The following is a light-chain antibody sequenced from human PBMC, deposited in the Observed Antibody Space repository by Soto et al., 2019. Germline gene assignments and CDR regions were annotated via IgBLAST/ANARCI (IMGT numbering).Light chain of an antibody. V-gene: IGKV3-15*01. CDR1: QNVGNN. CDR2: TTS. J-gene: IGKJ1*01. CDR3: QQYNSWPRT. Sequence: EIGMTQSPATLSVSPGERITISCRASQNVGNNLAWYQQTPGQAPSLLIYTTSSRAAGVPARFSGSGSGTEFTLTIDSLQSEDFVLYYCQQYNSWPRTFGQGTKVDI.